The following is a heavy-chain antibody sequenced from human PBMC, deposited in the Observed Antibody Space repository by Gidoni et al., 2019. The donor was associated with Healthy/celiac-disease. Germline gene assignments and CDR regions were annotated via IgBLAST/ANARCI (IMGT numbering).Heavy chain of an antibody. D-gene: IGHD3-3*01. J-gene: IGHJ4*02. V-gene: IGHV4-34*01. CDR3: ARTNPTEWLPSPAPELPEIITAPSVQIDY. CDR2: INHSGST. CDR1: GGSFRGYY. Sequence: QVQLQQWGAGLLKPSETLSLTCAVYGGSFRGYYWSWIRQPPGKGLEWIGEINHSGSTNYNPSLKSRVTISVDTSKNQFSLKLSSVTAADTAVYYCARTNPTEWLPSPAPELPEIITAPSVQIDYWGQGTLVTVSS.